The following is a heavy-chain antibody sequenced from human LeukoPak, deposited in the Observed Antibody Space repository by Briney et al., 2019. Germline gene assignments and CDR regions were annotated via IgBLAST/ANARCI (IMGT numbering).Heavy chain of an antibody. CDR2: IHTSGST. CDR3: ATDRYYYDSSGYVFDY. D-gene: IGHD3-22*01. CDR1: GGSITSYY. J-gene: IGHJ4*02. Sequence: PSETLSLTCTVSGGSITSYYWSWIRQPAGKGLEWIGRIHTSGSTNYNPSLKSRVTMSVDTSKNQFSLKLSSVTAADTAVYYCATDRYYYDSSGYVFDYWGQGTLVTVSS. V-gene: IGHV4-4*07.